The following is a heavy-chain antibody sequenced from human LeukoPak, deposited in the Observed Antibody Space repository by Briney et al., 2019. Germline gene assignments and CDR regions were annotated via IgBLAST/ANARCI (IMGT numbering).Heavy chain of an antibody. CDR3: ARFHEDYYDSSGYYYFDY. V-gene: IGHV3-30-3*01. D-gene: IGHD3-22*01. J-gene: IGHJ4*02. CDR1: GFTFSSYA. Sequence: GGSLRLSCAASGFTFSSYAMHWVRQAPGKGLEWVAVISYDGSNKYYADSVKGRFTISRDNSKNTLYLQMNSLRAEDTAVYYCARFHEDYYDSSGYYYFDYWGQGTLVTVSS. CDR2: ISYDGSNK.